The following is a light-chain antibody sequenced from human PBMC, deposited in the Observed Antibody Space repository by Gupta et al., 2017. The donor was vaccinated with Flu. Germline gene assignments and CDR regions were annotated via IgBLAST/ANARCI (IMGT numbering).Light chain of an antibody. V-gene: IGKV2-28*01. CDR3: MQDIRNSIT. CDR1: QSRGNSDRGNY. CDR2: GGS. J-gene: IGKJ5*01. Sequence: VPPGEAAVVACRTSQSRGNSDRGNYLSWYQQKPGKSPKLLIYGGSNRDSGVPERFSGSGSGTDFTLKISRVEAEDVGVYYCMQDIRNSITFGQGTKVEIK.